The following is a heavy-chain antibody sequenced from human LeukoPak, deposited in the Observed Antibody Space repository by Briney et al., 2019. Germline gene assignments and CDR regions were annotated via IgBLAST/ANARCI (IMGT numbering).Heavy chain of an antibody. CDR2: IKQDGGQK. V-gene: IGHV3-7*01. CDR1: GFTFSNYW. CDR3: ARIGYSSSCLDY. J-gene: IGHJ4*02. D-gene: IGHD6-13*01. Sequence: GGSLRLSCAASGFTFSNYWMTWVRQAPGKGLEGVANIKQDGGQKYYVDSVKGRFTISRDNAKNSLYLQMNSLRAEDTAMYFCARIGYSSSCLDYWGQGTLVTVSS.